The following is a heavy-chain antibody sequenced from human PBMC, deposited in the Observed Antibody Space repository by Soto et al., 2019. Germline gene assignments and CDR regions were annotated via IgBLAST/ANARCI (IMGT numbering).Heavy chain of an antibody. J-gene: IGHJ6*03. CDR3: ARLAKLVVPATGVQSSYFYMEG. CDR2: IYYSGTT. Sequence: SETLCVNCTVSGGSIGRLYWTSIAQPPGRGLEWIGSIYYSGTTTDTPPRNSRVAISVDTSNNQFSLMLSSVTAADTPVYYCARLAKLVVPATGVQSSYFYMEGWARGTKVSVXS. V-gene: IGHV4-59*08. D-gene: IGHD2-2*01. CDR1: GGSIGRLY.